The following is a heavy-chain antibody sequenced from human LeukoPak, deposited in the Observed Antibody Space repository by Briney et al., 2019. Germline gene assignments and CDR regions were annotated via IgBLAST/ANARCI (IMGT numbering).Heavy chain of an antibody. Sequence: GGSLRLSCAASGFTFSTYEMKWVSQAPGKGLEWVSYISSSGSTIYYADSVKGRLTISRDNAKNSLYLQMNSLRAEDTAVYYCARAGGQYDYVWGSYRDIWGQGTLVTVSS. CDR1: GFTFSTYE. CDR3: ARAGGQYDYVWGSYRDI. CDR2: ISSSGSTI. D-gene: IGHD3-16*02. V-gene: IGHV3-48*03. J-gene: IGHJ4*02.